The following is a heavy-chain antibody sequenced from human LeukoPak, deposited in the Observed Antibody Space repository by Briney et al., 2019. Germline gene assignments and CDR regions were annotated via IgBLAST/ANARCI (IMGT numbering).Heavy chain of an antibody. Sequence: PSETLSLTCAVYGGSFSGYYWTRIRQPPGKGLEWIGEINHSGSTNYNPSLKSRVTISVDTSKNQFSLKLNSVSAADTAVYYCARADTMVRGVPLYYHGMDGWGQGTTVTVSS. J-gene: IGHJ6*02. CDR3: ARADTMVRGVPLYYHGMDG. V-gene: IGHV4-34*01. CDR2: INHSGST. D-gene: IGHD3-10*01. CDR1: GGSFSGYY.